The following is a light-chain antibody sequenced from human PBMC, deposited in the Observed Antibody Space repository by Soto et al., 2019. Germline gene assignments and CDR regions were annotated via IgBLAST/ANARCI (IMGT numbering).Light chain of an antibody. CDR3: QQRSNWPLT. Sequence: IVLTQSPATLSLSPGERATLSCRASQSVSSCLAWYQQKPGQAHRLLIYDASNRATGIQARFSGSGSGTDFTLTISSLEPEDFAVYYCQQRSNWPLTFGGGTRLEIK. J-gene: IGKJ5*01. CDR1: QSVSSC. CDR2: DAS. V-gene: IGKV3-11*01.